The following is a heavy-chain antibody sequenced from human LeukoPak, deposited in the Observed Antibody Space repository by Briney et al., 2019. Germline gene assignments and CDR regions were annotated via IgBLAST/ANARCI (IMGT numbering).Heavy chain of an antibody. Sequence: ASVKVSCKASGYTFTGYYMHWVRQAPGQGLEWMGWINPNSGGTNYAQKFQGRVTMTRDTSISTAYMELSRLRSDDTAVYYCARDLSYYYDSSGYYFDCWGQGTLVTVSS. D-gene: IGHD3-22*01. V-gene: IGHV1-2*02. J-gene: IGHJ4*02. CDR2: INPNSGGT. CDR1: GYTFTGYY. CDR3: ARDLSYYYDSSGYYFDC.